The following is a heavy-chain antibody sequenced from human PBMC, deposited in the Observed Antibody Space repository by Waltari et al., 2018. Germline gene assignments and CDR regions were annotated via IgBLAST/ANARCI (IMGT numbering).Heavy chain of an antibody. Sequence: QVPLVESGGGVVQPGKSLRLSCAASVMTLSSSAMHWVRQAPGQGLEWVALTSFDGGNKFYADSVKGRFTISRDNSKNTLYLEMNSLRAEDTAIYYCVSSAAGTRLSDAFNIWGQGTMVT. J-gene: IGHJ3*02. CDR3: VSSAAGTRLSDAFNI. CDR1: VMTLSSSA. CDR2: TSFDGGNK. V-gene: IGHV3-30*01. D-gene: IGHD6-13*01.